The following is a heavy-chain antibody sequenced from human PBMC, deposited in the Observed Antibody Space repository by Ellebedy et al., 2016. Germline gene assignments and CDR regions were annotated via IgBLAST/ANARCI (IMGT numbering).Heavy chain of an antibody. Sequence: GGSLRLSCAPSGFTFSDYWIHWVRQAPGKGLVWVSQVSPDGGITNYADFAKGRFTISRDNAKNTLYLQMNSLRAEDTAVYHCARDVHGDGVFWGQGTLVTVSS. D-gene: IGHD3-16*01. CDR1: GFTFSDYW. CDR3: ARDVHGDGVF. CDR2: VSPDGGIT. J-gene: IGHJ4*02. V-gene: IGHV3-74*01.